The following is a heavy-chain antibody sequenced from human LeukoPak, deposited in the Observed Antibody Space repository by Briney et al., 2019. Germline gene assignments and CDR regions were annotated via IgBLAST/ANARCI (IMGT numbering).Heavy chain of an antibody. CDR1: GGTFSSYA. V-gene: IGHV1-2*06. D-gene: IGHD6-19*01. Sequence: GASVKVSCKASGGTFSSYAISWVRQAPGQGLEWMGRINPNSGGTNYAQKFQGRVTMTRDTSISTAYMELSRLRSDDTAVYYCARDLIAVAKGDYWGQGTLVTVSS. J-gene: IGHJ4*02. CDR2: INPNSGGT. CDR3: ARDLIAVAKGDY.